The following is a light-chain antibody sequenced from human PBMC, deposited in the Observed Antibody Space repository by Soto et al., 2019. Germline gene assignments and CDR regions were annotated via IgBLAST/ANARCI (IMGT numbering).Light chain of an antibody. Sequence: QSVLTQPPSVSAAPGQKVTISCSGSSSNIGNNYVSWYQQLPGTAPKLLIYDNNKRPSGIPDRFSGSKSGTSATLGITGLQTGDDADYYCGPWYSRLSAGVFGRGTKLTVL. J-gene: IGLJ2*01. CDR3: GPWYSRLSAGV. V-gene: IGLV1-51*01. CDR1: SSNIGNNY. CDR2: DNN.